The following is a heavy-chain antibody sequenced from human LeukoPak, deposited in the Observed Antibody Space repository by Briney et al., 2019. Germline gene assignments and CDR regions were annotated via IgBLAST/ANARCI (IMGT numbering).Heavy chain of an antibody. Sequence: GASVKVSCKASGGTFISYAISWVRQAPGQGLEWMGRIIPILGIANYAQKFQGRVTITADKSTSTAYMELSSLRSEDTAVYYCARDLWCSGGSCPFDPWGQGTLVTVSS. V-gene: IGHV1-69*04. CDR2: IIPILGIA. J-gene: IGHJ5*02. CDR3: ARDLWCSGGSCPFDP. CDR1: GGTFISYA. D-gene: IGHD2-15*01.